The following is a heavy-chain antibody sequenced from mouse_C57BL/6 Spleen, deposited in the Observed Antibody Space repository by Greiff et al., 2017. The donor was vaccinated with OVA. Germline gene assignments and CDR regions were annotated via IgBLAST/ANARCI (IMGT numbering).Heavy chain of an antibody. CDR1: GFTFSDYY. J-gene: IGHJ4*01. D-gene: IGHD2-1*01. CDR3: ARTIYYDAMDY. V-gene: IGHV5-16*01. Sequence: EVKLMESEGGLVQPGRSMKLSCTASGFTFSDYYMAWVRQVPEKGLEWVANINYDGSSTYYLDSLKSRFIISRDNAKNILYLQMSSLKSEDTATYYCARTIYYDAMDYWGQGTSVTVSS. CDR2: INYDGSST.